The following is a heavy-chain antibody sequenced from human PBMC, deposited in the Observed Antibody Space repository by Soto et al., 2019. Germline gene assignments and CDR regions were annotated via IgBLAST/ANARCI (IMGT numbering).Heavy chain of an antibody. J-gene: IGHJ4*02. Sequence: QVQLVQSGAEVKKPGASVKVSCKASGYTFTSYDINWVRQATGQGLEWMGWMNPNSGNTGYAQKFQGRVTMTRNTSISTAYMELSSLRSEDTAVYYCARGLCYGEYSSSWYSLWGQGTLVTVSS. D-gene: IGHD6-13*01. V-gene: IGHV1-8*01. CDR1: GYTFTSYD. CDR3: ARGLCYGEYSSSWYSL. CDR2: MNPNSGNT.